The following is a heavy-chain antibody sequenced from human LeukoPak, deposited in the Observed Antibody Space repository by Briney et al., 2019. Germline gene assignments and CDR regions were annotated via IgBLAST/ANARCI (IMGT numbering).Heavy chain of an antibody. J-gene: IGHJ4*02. CDR1: GYTLTELS. CDR3: ARVRDYYDRSGLNTLFDY. V-gene: IGHV1-24*01. D-gene: IGHD3-22*01. CDR2: FDPEDGDT. Sequence: ASVKVSCKVSGYTLTELSMHWVRQAPGKGLEWMGGFDPEDGDTIYAQKFEGRVTMTEDTSTDPAYMELSSLRSEDTAVYYCARVRDYYDRSGLNTLFDYWGQGTLVTASS.